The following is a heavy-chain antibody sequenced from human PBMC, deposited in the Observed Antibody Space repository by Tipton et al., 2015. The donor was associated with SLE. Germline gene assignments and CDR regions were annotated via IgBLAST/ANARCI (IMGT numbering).Heavy chain of an antibody. J-gene: IGHJ5*02. CDR2: IYHSGST. V-gene: IGHV4-38-2*01. D-gene: IGHD7-27*01. CDR3: ARTPPPWGRWFDP. Sequence: TLSLTCAVSGYSISSGYYWGWIRQPPGKGLEWIGSIYHSGSTYYNPSLKSRVTISVDTSKNQFSLKLSSVTAADTAVYYCARTPPPWGRWFDPWGQGTLVTVSS. CDR1: GYSISSGYY.